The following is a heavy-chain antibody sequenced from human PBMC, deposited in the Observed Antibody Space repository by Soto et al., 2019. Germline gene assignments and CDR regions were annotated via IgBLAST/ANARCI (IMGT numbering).Heavy chain of an antibody. D-gene: IGHD3-22*01. J-gene: IGHJ4*02. V-gene: IGHV3-30*18. CDR2: ISYDGSNK. Sequence: GGSLRLSYAASGFTFSRYVMHWVRQAPGKGLEWVAVISYDGSNKYYADSVKGRFTISRDNSKNTLYLQMNSLRAEDTAVYYCAKDPYYYDSSSNWGQGT. CDR1: GFTFSRYV. CDR3: AKDPYYYDSSSN.